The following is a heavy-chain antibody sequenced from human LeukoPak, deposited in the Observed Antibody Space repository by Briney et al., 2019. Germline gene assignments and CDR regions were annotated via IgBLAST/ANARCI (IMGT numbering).Heavy chain of an antibody. CDR1: GFTFSSYS. Sequence: GGSLRLSCAASGFTFSSYSMNWVRQAPGKGLEWVSSIGSSSSYIYYADSVKGRFTISRDNAENSLYLQMNSLRAEDTAVYYCASLVRPGAAASHDYWGQGTLVTVSS. D-gene: IGHD6-13*01. CDR2: IGSSSSYI. V-gene: IGHV3-21*01. J-gene: IGHJ4*02. CDR3: ASLVRPGAAASHDY.